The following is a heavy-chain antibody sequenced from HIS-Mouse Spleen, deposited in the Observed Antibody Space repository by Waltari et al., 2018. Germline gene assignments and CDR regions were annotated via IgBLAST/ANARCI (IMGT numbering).Heavy chain of an antibody. CDR3: VVSGS. J-gene: IGHJ3*01. CDR1: GYTSSSYG. D-gene: IGHD1-26*01. Sequence: QVQLVESGGGVVQPGRSLRRACAASGYTSSSYGMHWVRQAPGKGVEWVAVISYDGSNKYYADSVKGRFTISRDNSKNTLYLQMNSLRAEDTAVYYCVVSGSWGQGTMVTVSS. CDR2: ISYDGSNK. V-gene: IGHV3-30*03.